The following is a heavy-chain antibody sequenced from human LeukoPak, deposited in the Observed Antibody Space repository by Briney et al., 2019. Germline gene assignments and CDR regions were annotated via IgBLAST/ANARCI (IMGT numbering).Heavy chain of an antibody. J-gene: IGHJ4*02. D-gene: IGHD5-18*01. V-gene: IGHV1-18*01. CDR3: ARVDVDRAMVTLDY. CDR2: VSAYNGNT. Sequence: ASVKVSCKASGYTFTSYGISWVRQAPGQGLEWMGWVSAYNGNTNYAQKLQGRVTMTTDTSTSTAYMELRSLRSDDTAVYYCARVDVDRAMVTLDYWGQGTLVTVSS. CDR1: GYTFTSYG.